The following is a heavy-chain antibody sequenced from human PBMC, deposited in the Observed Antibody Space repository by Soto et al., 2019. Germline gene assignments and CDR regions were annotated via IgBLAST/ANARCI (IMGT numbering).Heavy chain of an antibody. J-gene: IGHJ4*02. V-gene: IGHV4-59*01. Sequence: SEALSLTFTVSCDSILGYYWIWIRQPPGKGLEWIGYIYYSLSTNYNPSLKVRVTMSVDTSKNQFSLKLTSVTAADTAMYFCAKYRRTDAEGYTFDYWGQGALVTVSS. CDR1: CDSILGYY. CDR2: IYYSLST. CDR3: AKYRRTDAEGYTFDY. D-gene: IGHD2-15*01.